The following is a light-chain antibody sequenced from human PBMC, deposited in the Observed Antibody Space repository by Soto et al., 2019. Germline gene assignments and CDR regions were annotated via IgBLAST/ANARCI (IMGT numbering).Light chain of an antibody. J-gene: IGLJ2*01. CDR3: AVWDDSLNGWA. CDR2: TNF. V-gene: IGLV1-44*01. Sequence: LTQPSSVSGTPGQRVTISCSGSDSNIGSNTVNCYQQLPGAAPQLLIYTNFQRPSGIPDRFSGSKSVTSASLAISGLQSEDEAHYYCAVWDDSLNGWAFGGGTKVTVL. CDR1: DSNIGSNT.